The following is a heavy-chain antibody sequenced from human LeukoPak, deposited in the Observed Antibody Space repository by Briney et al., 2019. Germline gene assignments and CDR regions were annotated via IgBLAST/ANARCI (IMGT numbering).Heavy chain of an antibody. CDR3: AREVAY. V-gene: IGHV4-61*02. CDR1: GGSISSGSYY. Sequence: TTSETLSLTCTVSGGSISSGSYYWSWIRQPAGKGLEWIGRIYTSGSTNYNPSLKSRVTISVDTSKNQFSLKLSSVTAADTAVYYCAREVAYWGQGTLVTVSS. CDR2: IYTSGST. J-gene: IGHJ4*02.